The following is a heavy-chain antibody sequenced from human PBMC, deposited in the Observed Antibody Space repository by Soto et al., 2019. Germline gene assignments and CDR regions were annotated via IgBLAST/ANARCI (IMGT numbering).Heavy chain of an antibody. V-gene: IGHV3-23*01. D-gene: IGHD3-9*01. CDR3: AKDRQPDGIWTFDS. J-gene: IGHJ4*02. CDR2: IGCCSGSGT. Sequence: GRSLRLSCAASGFTFSTYTMNWVRQAPGKGLEWVSGIGCCSGSGTYYADFVKGRFTISRDNSKNMVFLQMNGLRAEDTAVYYCAKDRQPDGIWTFDSWGQGTPVTVS. CDR1: GFTFSTYT.